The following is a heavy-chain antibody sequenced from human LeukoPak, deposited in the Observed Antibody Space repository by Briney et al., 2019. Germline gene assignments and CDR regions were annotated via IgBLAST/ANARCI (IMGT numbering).Heavy chain of an antibody. CDR3: AARHYDILTGYYQLDY. J-gene: IGHJ4*02. V-gene: IGHV1-46*01. CDR2: INPSGGST. Sequence: ASVKVSCKASGYTFTSYYMHWVRQAPGQGVEWMGIINPSGGSTSYAQKFQGRVTMTRDTSTSTVYMELSSLRSEDTAVYYCAARHYDILTGYYQLDYWGQGTLVTVSS. D-gene: IGHD3-9*01. CDR1: GYTFTSYY.